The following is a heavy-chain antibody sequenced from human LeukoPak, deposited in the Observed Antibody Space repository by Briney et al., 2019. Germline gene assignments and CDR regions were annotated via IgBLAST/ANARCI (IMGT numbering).Heavy chain of an antibody. J-gene: IGHJ4*02. CDR2: ISYDGSNK. V-gene: IGHV3-30*01. Sequence: PGGSLRLSCAASGFIFSSYAMHWVRQAPGKGLEWEAVISYDGSNKYYADSVKGRFTISRDNSKNTLYLQMNSLRAEDTAVYYCARGPTAPKGYWGQGTLVTVSS. CDR1: GFIFSSYA. CDR3: ARGPTAPKGY.